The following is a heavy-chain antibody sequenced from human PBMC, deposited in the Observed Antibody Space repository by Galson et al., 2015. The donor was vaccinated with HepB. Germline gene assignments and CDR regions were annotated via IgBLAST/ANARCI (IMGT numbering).Heavy chain of an antibody. J-gene: IGHJ3*02. CDR3: VKVSSGYGRNSGAFDT. V-gene: IGHV3-64D*06. CDR1: GFTLSTYT. Sequence: SLRLSCAASGFTLSTYTIHWVRQAPGGGLEYVSGITANGRNTYYADSVKGRFTISRDNSNNKLYLQITSLRAEDTALYYCVKVSSGYGRNSGAFDTWGRGTMVTVSP. D-gene: IGHD4-23*01. CDR2: ITANGRNT.